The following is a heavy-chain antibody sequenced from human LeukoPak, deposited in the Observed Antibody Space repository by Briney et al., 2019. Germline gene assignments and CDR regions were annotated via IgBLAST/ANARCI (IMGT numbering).Heavy chain of an antibody. J-gene: IGHJ3*02. D-gene: IGHD3-10*01. CDR1: GFTFSSYA. V-gene: IGHV3-30*18. CDR3: AKCYYGSLGLDAFDI. CDR2: ISFDGSNE. Sequence: GGSLRLSCAASGFTFSSYAMHWVRQAPGKGLEWVAVISFDGSNEYYADSVKGRFTISRDDSKNTLYLQMNSLRAEDTALYYCAKCYYGSLGLDAFDIWGQGTMVTVSS.